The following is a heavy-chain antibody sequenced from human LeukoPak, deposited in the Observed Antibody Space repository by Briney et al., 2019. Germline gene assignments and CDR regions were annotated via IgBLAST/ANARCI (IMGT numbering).Heavy chain of an antibody. CDR2: INHSGST. J-gene: IGHJ4*02. V-gene: IGHV4-34*01. Sequence: SETLSLTCAVYGGSFSGYYWSWIRQPPGKGLEWIGEINHSGSTNYNPSLKSRVTILVDTSKNQFSLKLSSVTAADTDVYYCARGLPRDHSSSSGGDYWGQGTLVTVSS. CDR3: ARGLPRDHSSSSGGDY. CDR1: GGSFSGYY. D-gene: IGHD6-6*01.